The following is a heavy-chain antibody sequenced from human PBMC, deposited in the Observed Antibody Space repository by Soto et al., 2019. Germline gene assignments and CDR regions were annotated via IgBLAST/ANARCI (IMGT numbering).Heavy chain of an antibody. D-gene: IGHD6-19*01. CDR3: AREPRQWLVTEEDAFDI. V-gene: IGHV6-1*01. Sequence: PSQTLSLTCAISGDSVSSNSAAWNWIRQSPSRGLEWLGRTYYRSKWYNDYAVSVKSRITINPDTSKNQFSLQLNSVTPEDTAVYYCAREPRQWLVTEEDAFDIWGQGTMVTVSS. CDR2: TYYRSKWYN. J-gene: IGHJ3*02. CDR1: GDSVSSNSAA.